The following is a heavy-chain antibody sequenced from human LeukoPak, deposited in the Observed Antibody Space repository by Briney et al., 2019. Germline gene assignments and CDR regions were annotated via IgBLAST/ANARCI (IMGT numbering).Heavy chain of an antibody. D-gene: IGHD6-19*01. CDR2: ISDSGGST. J-gene: IGHJ5*02. Sequence: GGSLRLSCAASGFTFSNYDMSWVRQAPGKGLEWVSSISDSGGSTYYADSVKGRFTISRDNSKNTLYLQMTNLRAADTAVYYCAKDLSRAVAADWFNPWDQGSLVTVSS. CDR1: GFTFSNYD. CDR3: AKDLSRAVAADWFNP. V-gene: IGHV3-23*01.